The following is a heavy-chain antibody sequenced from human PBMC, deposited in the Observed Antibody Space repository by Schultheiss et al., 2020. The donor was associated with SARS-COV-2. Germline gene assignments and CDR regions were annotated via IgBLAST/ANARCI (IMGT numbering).Heavy chain of an antibody. CDR1: GFTFSTFW. J-gene: IGHJ4*02. D-gene: IGHD5-18*01. V-gene: IGHV3-74*03. Sequence: GGSLRLSCAASGFTFSTFWMHWVRQAPGKGLVWVSRIDSDGSSTTYADSVKGRFTISRDNAKNTLYLQMNSLRAEDTAVYYCARNRTAMIDSWGQGTLVTVSS. CDR3: ARNRTAMIDS. CDR2: IDSDGSST.